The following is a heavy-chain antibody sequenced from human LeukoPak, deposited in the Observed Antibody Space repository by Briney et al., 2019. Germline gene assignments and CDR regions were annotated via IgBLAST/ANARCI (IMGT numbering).Heavy chain of an antibody. V-gene: IGHV3-74*01. CDR1: GFTFSEYW. CDR2: INSDGSRI. Sequence: SGRSLRLSCAASGFTFSEYWMHWVRQAPGKGLEWVSRINSDGSRITYADSVKGRFTISRDNAKNTLYLQMNSLRVEDTAVYYCASSPVITRDWGQGTLVTVSS. D-gene: IGHD3-22*01. J-gene: IGHJ4*02. CDR3: ASSPVITRD.